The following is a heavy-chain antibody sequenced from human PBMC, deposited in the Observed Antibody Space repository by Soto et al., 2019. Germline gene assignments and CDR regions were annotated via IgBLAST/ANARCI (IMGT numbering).Heavy chain of an antibody. CDR3: AREVSYSSSSDYYGMDV. J-gene: IGHJ6*02. CDR2: ISAYNGNT. CDR1: GYTFTSYG. V-gene: IGHV1-18*01. Sequence: QVQLVQSGAEVKKPGASVKVSCKASGYTFTSYGISWVRQAPGQGLEWMGWISAYNGNTNYAQKLQGRVTMTTDTSTSTAYMELRSLRSDDTAVNYCAREVSYSSSSDYYGMDVWGQGTTVTVSS. D-gene: IGHD6-6*01.